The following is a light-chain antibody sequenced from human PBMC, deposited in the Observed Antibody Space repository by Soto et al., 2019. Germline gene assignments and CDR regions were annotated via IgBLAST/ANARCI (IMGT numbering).Light chain of an antibody. Sequence: QSVLTQPASVSGSPGQSITISCTGTSSDVGTYNLVSWYQHHPGKAPKLLIYEGSRRPSGVSHRFSGSKSGNTASLTISGLQDEDEDDYYCCSYTGSSSVVFGGGTKLTVL. J-gene: IGLJ2*01. CDR3: CSYTGSSSVV. V-gene: IGLV2-23*01. CDR2: EGS. CDR1: SSDVGTYNL.